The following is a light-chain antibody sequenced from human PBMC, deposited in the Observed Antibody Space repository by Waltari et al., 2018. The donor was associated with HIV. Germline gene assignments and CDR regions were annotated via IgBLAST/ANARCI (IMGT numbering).Light chain of an antibody. J-gene: IGLJ3*02. CDR2: TNN. CDR1: KSNLGDNS. V-gene: IGLV1-47*01. Sequence: QSVMTPPPSASGTPGQGVTISCSGSKSNLGDNSVYWYQQLPGKAPKLLIETNNQRPAGVPDRFSGSKSGTSASLAISGLRSDDEADYYCATWDDSLNGWAFGGGTKLTVL. CDR3: ATWDDSLNGWA.